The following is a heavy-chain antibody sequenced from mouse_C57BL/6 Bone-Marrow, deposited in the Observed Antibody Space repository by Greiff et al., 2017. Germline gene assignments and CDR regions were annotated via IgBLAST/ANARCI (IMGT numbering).Heavy chain of an antibody. D-gene: IGHD1-1*01. CDR2: IYPGSGST. CDR1: GYTFTSYW. J-gene: IGHJ4*01. V-gene: IGHV1-55*01. CDR3: ATYGSSDYAMDY. Sequence: QVQLQQSGAELVKPGASVKMSCKASGYTFTSYWITWVKQRPGQGLAWIGDIYPGSGSTNYNEKFKSKATLTVDTSSSTAYMQLSSLTSEDSAVYYCATYGSSDYAMDYWGQGTSVTVSS.